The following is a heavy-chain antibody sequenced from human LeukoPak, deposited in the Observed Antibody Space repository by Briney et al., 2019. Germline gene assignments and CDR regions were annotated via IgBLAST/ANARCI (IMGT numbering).Heavy chain of an antibody. D-gene: IGHD3-10*01. Sequence: PGGSLRLSCAASGFTFSSYEMNWVRQAPGKGLEWVSYISSSGSTIYYADSVKGRFTISRDNAKNSLYLQMNSLRAEDTAVYYCARAGILLLPLWGQGTLVTVSS. CDR2: ISSSGSTI. J-gene: IGHJ4*02. V-gene: IGHV3-48*03. CDR3: ARAGILLLPL. CDR1: GFTFSSYE.